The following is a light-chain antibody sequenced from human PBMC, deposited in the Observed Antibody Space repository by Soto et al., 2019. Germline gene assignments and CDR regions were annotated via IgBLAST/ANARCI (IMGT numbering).Light chain of an antibody. CDR1: QSISNW. J-gene: IGKJ3*01. Sequence: DIQMTQSPSTLSASVGDRVTITCRASQSISNWLAWYQQKPGKAPKLLIYKASSLESGVPSRFSGSGFGTEFTLTISSLQPDDFATYYCQQSHSDFTFGPGTKVDIK. CDR3: QQSHSDFT. CDR2: KAS. V-gene: IGKV1-5*03.